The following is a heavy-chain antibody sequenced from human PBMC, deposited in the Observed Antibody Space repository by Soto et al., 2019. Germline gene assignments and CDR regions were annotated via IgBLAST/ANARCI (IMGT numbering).Heavy chain of an antibody. CDR1: GFTFSSYG. CDR3: AXXXXXXXVTAPFDY. V-gene: IGHV3-30*03. Sequence: QVQLVESGGGVVQPGRSLRLSCAASGFTFSSYGMHWVRQAPGKGPEWVAVISYDGSNKYYADSVKGRFTISRDNSKXXXXXXXXXXXXXXXXXXYCAXXXXXXXVTAPFDYWGQGTLVTVSS. D-gene: IGHD2-21*02. CDR2: ISYDGSNK. J-gene: IGHJ4*02.